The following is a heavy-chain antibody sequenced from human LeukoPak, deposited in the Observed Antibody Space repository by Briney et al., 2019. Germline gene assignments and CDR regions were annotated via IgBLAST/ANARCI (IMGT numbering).Heavy chain of an antibody. CDR2: ISAYNGNT. CDR1: GYTFTSYG. Sequence: ASVKVSCKASGYTFTSYGISWVRQATGQGLEWMGWISAYNGNTNYAQKLQGRVTMTTDTSTSTAYMELRSLRSDDTAVYYCARDRERYSYGPVKPVDYWGQGTLVTVSS. D-gene: IGHD5-18*01. V-gene: IGHV1-18*01. CDR3: ARDRERYSYGPVKPVDY. J-gene: IGHJ4*02.